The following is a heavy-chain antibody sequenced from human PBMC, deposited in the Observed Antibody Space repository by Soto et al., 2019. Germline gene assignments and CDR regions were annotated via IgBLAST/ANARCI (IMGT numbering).Heavy chain of an antibody. CDR3: AKETSASGVAATVFDD. Sequence: HPGGSLRLSCAASGFTFSSYAMSWVRQAPGKGMEWVSAISGSGGSTYYADSVKGRFTISRDNSKNTLYLPMNSLRAEDTAVYYCAKETSASGVAATVFDDWGEGTLVTVGS. J-gene: IGHJ4*02. D-gene: IGHD2-15*01. CDR2: ISGSGGST. V-gene: IGHV3-23*01. CDR1: GFTFSSYA.